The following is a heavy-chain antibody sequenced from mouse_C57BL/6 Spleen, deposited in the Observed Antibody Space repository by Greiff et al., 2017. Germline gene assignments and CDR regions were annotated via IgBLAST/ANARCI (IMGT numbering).Heavy chain of an antibody. V-gene: IGHV14-4*01. D-gene: IGHD2-12*01. J-gene: IGHJ4*01. CDR1: GFNIKDDY. CDR2: IDPENGDT. Sequence: EVQLQQSGAELVRPGASVKLSCTASGFNIKDDYMHWVKQRPEQGLEWIGWIDPENGDTEYAAKFQGKATITADTSSNTAYLQLSSLTSEDTAVYYCTTPYYSHSYAMDYWGQGTSVTVSS. CDR3: TTPYYSHSYAMDY.